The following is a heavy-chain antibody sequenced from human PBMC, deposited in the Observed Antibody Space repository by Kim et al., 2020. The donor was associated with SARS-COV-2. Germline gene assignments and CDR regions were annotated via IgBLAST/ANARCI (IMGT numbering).Heavy chain of an antibody. CDR2: IYYSGST. D-gene: IGHD6-6*01. V-gene: IGHV4-31*03. Sequence: SETLSLTCTVSGGSISSGGYYWSWIRQHPGKGLEWIGYIYYSGSTYYNPSLKSRVTISVDTSKNQFSLKLSSVTAADTAVYYCARVPILRIAAREKGEDACDIWGQGTMVTVSS. J-gene: IGHJ3*02. CDR3: ARVPILRIAAREKGEDACDI. CDR1: GGSISSGGYY.